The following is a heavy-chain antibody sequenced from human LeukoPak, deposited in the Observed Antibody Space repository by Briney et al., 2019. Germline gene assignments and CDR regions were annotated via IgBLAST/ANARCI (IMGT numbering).Heavy chain of an antibody. CDR1: GGSISSSSYY. CDR2: IYYSGST. V-gene: IGHV4-39*01. J-gene: IGHJ5*02. Sequence: PSETLSLTCTVSGGSISSSSYYWGWIRQPPGKGLEWIGSIYYSGSTYYNPSLKSRVTISVDTSKNQFSLKLSSVTAADTAVYYCARSLAAEGRFDPWGQGTLVTVSS. D-gene: IGHD6-13*01. CDR3: ARSLAAEGRFDP.